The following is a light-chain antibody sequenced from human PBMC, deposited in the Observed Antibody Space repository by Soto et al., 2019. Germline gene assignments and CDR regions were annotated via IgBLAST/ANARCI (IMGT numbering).Light chain of an antibody. CDR3: AAWDDSLNANGV. CDR1: SSNIGSNT. V-gene: IGLV1-44*01. J-gene: IGLJ3*02. CDR2: SNN. Sequence: QAVLTQPPSASGTPGQRVTISCSGSSSNIGSNTVNWYQQLPGTAPKLLIYSNNQRPSGVPDRFSGSKSGTSASLAISGLQSEDEADYYCAAWDDSLNANGVFGGGTKLTVL.